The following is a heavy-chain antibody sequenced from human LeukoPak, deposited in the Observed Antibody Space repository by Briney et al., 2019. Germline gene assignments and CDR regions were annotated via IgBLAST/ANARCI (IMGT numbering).Heavy chain of an antibody. CDR2: ISAYNGNT. J-gene: IGHJ6*02. V-gene: IGHV1-18*01. CDR3: ARAHSSSAHYYYGMDV. Sequence: ASVKVSCKASGYTFTSYGISWVRQALGQGLEWMGWISAYNGNTNYAQKLQGRVTMTTDTSTSTAYMELRSLRSDDTAVYYCARAHSSSAHYYYGMDVWGQGTTVTVSS. CDR1: GYTFTSYG. D-gene: IGHD6-6*01.